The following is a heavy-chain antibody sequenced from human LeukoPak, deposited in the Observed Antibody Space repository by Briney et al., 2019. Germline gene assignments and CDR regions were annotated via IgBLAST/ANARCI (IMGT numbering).Heavy chain of an antibody. D-gene: IGHD1-26*01. J-gene: IGHJ3*02. V-gene: IGHV3-23*01. CDR3: ARRGKEWEPSGADI. CDR1: GFTFSSYA. Sequence: PGGSLRLSCAASGFTFSSYAMSWVRQAPGKGQEWVSVISGSGGSTYYADSVKGRFTISRDNSKNTLYLQMNSLRAEDTAVYYCARRGKEWEPSGADIWGQGTMVTVSS. CDR2: ISGSGGST.